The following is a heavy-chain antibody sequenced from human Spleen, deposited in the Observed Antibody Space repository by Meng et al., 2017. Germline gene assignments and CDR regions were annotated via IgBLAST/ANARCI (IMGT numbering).Heavy chain of an antibody. J-gene: IGHJ5*02. CDR2: IGHSGIT. CDR1: GGSIRTSGYY. Sequence: QPQMQESGPGLVKPSVALSLNCSVSGGSIRTSGYYWGWIRQPPGKGLEWIGSIGHSGITYYTPSLKSRVTVSIDTSKSQFSLKLTSVTAADTAVYYCVRSSGWVRTGFDPWGQGTLVTVSS. V-gene: IGHV4-39*01. CDR3: VRSSGWVRTGFDP. D-gene: IGHD6-19*01.